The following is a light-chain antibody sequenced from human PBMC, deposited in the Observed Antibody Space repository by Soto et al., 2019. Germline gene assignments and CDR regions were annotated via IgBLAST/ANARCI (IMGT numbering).Light chain of an antibody. CDR1: QGVSNY. CDR2: DAS. V-gene: IGKV1-33*01. CDR3: QQFENFPLN. Sequence: DIQMTQSPSSLSASVGDRVTVSCQASQGVSNYLNWYQQKPGKAPKLLIFDASNLEAGVPSRFSGSGSGTDFTFTISSLQPEDIATYYCQQFENFPLNFGGGTKVDIK. J-gene: IGKJ4*01.